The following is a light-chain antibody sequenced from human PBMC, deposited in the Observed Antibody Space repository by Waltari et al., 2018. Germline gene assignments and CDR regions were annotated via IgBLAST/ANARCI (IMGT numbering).Light chain of an antibody. CDR1: SSDVGGYNF. CDR2: EVN. CDR3: NSFTSTTPWL. J-gene: IGLJ3*02. Sequence: QSALTQPASVSGSPGQSITISCTGTSSDVGGYNFVSWYQHHPNKAPKLILYEVNYRPPGVAGGFSGSKSGNTASLAISGLQAEDEADYYCNSFTSTTPWLFGGGTKLTVL. V-gene: IGLV2-14*01.